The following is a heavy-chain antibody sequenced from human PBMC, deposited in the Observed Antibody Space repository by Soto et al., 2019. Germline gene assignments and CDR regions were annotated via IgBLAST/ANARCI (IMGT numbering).Heavy chain of an antibody. CDR1: GFTFSSYG. CDR3: AKEQLSMYDFWSGYQYYFDY. D-gene: IGHD3-3*01. J-gene: IGHJ4*02. Sequence: GGSLRLSCAASGFTFSSYGMHWVRQAPGKGLEWVAVISYDGSNKYYADSVKGRFTISRDNSKNTLYLQMNSLRAEDTAVYYCAKEQLSMYDFWSGYQYYFDYWGQGTLVTVSS. CDR2: ISYDGSNK. V-gene: IGHV3-30*18.